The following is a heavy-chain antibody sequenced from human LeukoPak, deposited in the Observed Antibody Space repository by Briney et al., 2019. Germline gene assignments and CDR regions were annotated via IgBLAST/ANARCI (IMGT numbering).Heavy chain of an antibody. CDR1: SVSINGYY. Sequence: SETLSLTCSVSSVSINGYYWSWTRQSAGKGLEWLGRFYFSGSSDYNPSLKSRVSMSIDTSQNHFYLRLTSVTAADTGVYFCAREVNEKHDAFDMWGQGTMVAVSS. J-gene: IGHJ3*02. D-gene: IGHD2-8*01. CDR2: FYFSGSS. V-gene: IGHV4-4*07. CDR3: AREVNEKHDAFDM.